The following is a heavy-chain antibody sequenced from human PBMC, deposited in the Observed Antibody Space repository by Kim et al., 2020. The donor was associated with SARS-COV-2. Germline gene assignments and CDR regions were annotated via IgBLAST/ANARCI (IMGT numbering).Heavy chain of an antibody. Sequence: FQGRVTITADESTSTAYMELSSLRSEDTAVYYCARAPAVFGVALSYYFDYWGQGTLVTVSS. J-gene: IGHJ4*02. D-gene: IGHD3-3*01. CDR3: ARAPAVFGVALSYYFDY. V-gene: IGHV1-69*01.